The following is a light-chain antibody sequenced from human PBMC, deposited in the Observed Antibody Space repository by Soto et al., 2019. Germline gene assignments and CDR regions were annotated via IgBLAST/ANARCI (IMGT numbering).Light chain of an antibody. CDR2: AAS. CDR1: QSISSY. CDR3: QQSYSTLPT. J-gene: IGKJ4*01. Sequence: DIQLTQSPSSLSASVGDRVTITCRASQSISSYLHWYQQKPGKAPKLLIYAASNLQSGVPSRFSGSGSGTDFTLTISCLQPEDFATYYCQQSYSTLPTFGGGTKVEIK. V-gene: IGKV1-39*01.